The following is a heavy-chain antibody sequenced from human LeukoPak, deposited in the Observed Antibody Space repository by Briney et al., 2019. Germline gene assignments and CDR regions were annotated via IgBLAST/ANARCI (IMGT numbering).Heavy chain of an antibody. Sequence: GSLRLSCAASTFTFRSYWMSWVRQPPGKGLEWIGEIYHSGSTNYNPSLKSRVTISVDKSKNQFSLKLSSVTAADTAVYYCARALPLAYCGGDCYSDYWGQGTLVTVSS. CDR2: IYHSGST. CDR3: ARALPLAYCGGDCYSDY. D-gene: IGHD2-21*02. CDR1: TFTFRSYW. J-gene: IGHJ4*02. V-gene: IGHV4-4*02.